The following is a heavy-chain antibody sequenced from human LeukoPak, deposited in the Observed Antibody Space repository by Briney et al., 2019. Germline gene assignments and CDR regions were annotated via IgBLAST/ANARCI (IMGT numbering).Heavy chain of an antibody. J-gene: IGHJ4*02. V-gene: IGHV3-33*01. CDR1: GFTFSSYV. CDR2: IWYDGSNK. CDR3: ARGRSQLRLGELSS. Sequence: GGSLRLSCAASGFTFSSYVMHWVRQAPGKGLEWVAVIWYDGSNKYYADSVKGRFTISRDNSKNTLYLQMNSLRAEDTAVYYCARGRSQLRLGELSSWGQGTLVTVSS. D-gene: IGHD3-16*02.